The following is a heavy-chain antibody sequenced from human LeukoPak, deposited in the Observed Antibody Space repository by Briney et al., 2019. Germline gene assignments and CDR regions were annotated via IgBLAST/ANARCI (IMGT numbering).Heavy chain of an antibody. Sequence: PGGSLRLSCAASGFTFSSYGMHWVRQAPGKGLEWVAFIRNDGSNKYYADSVKGRFTISRDNSKNTVYLQMNSLRAEDTAVYYCAKDPEQQLGAYFDYWGQGTLVTVPS. J-gene: IGHJ4*02. V-gene: IGHV3-30*02. CDR1: GFTFSSYG. CDR3: AKDPEQQLGAYFDY. CDR2: IRNDGSNK. D-gene: IGHD6-13*01.